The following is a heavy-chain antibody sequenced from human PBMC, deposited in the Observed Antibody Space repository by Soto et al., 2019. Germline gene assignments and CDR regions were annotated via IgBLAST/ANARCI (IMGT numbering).Heavy chain of an antibody. J-gene: IGHJ2*01. V-gene: IGHV1-3*01. CDR3: ARGIAALHFDL. CDR2: INAGNGNT. CDR1: GYTFTSYA. D-gene: IGHD6-6*01. Sequence: ASVKVSCTASGYTFTSYAMHWVRQAPGQRLEWMGWINAGNGNTKYSQKFQGRVTITRDTSASTAYMELSSLRSEDTAVYYCARGIAALHFDLWGRGTLVTVSS.